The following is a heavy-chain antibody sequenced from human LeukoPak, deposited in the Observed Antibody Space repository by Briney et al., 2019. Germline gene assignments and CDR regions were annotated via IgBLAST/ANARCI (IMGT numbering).Heavy chain of an antibody. V-gene: IGHV4-4*07. CDR1: GDSISGYY. CDR2: IYTSGST. CDR3: AKYKFGSDYFSN. Sequence: SETLSLTCTVSGDSISGYYWSWIRQPAGKGLEWIGRIYTSGSTKYNPSFQGRVTMSLDTSKNQFSLRLSSATAADTAIYYCAKYKFGSDYFSNWGQGTLVTVSS. J-gene: IGHJ4*02. D-gene: IGHD2/OR15-2a*01.